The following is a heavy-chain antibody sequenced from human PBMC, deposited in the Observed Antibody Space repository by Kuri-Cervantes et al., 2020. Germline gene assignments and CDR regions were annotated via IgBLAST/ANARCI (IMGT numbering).Heavy chain of an antibody. CDR3: AKSLITMIVVA. J-gene: IGHJ5*02. CDR2: ISGSGGST. CDR1: GFTFSSYS. D-gene: IGHD3-22*01. Sequence: LSLTCAASGFTFSSYSMNWVRQAPGKGLEWVSAISGSGGSTYYADSVKGRFTISRDNSKNTLYLQMNSLRAEDTAVYYCAKSLITMIVVAWGQGTLVTVSS. V-gene: IGHV3-23*01.